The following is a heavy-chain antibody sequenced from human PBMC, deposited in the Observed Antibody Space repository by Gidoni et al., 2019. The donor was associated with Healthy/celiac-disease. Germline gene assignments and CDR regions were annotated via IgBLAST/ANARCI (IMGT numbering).Heavy chain of an antibody. D-gene: IGHD4-4*01. CDR3: ARFRPATVTTGGMDV. V-gene: IGHV5-10-1*01. J-gene: IGHJ6*02. CDR1: GYSFTSYW. CDR2: IDPSDSYT. Sequence: EVQLVQSGAEVKKPGESLQISCTGSGYSFTSYWISWVRQMPGKGLEWMGRIDPSDSYTNYSPSFQGHVTISADKSISTAYLQWSSLKASDTAMYYWARFRPATVTTGGMDVWGQGTTVTVSS.